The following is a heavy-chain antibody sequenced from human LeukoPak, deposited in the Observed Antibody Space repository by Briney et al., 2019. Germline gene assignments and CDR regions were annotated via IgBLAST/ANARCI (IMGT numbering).Heavy chain of an antibody. V-gene: IGHV4-61*01. CDR1: GGSVSSGSYY. J-gene: IGHJ5*02. D-gene: IGHD2-21*02. Sequence: PSETLSLTCTVSGGSVSSGSYYWGWIRQPPGKGLEWIGYIYYSGSTNYNPSLKSRVTISVDTSKNQFSLKLSSVTAADTAVYYCARAKAGPCGGDCLNWFDPWGQGTLVTVSS. CDR2: IYYSGST. CDR3: ARAKAGPCGGDCLNWFDP.